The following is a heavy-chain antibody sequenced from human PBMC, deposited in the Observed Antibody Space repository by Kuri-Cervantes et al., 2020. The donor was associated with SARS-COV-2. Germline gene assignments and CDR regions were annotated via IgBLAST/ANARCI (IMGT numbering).Heavy chain of an antibody. Sequence: ASVKVSCKASGYTFTSYGISWVRQAPGQGLEWMGWINTNTGNPTYAQGFTGRFVFSLETSVSTAYLQISSLKAEDTAVYYCARGPYGSGSYYTDYWGQGTLVTVSS. CDR1: GYTFTSYG. D-gene: IGHD3-10*01. CDR3: ARGPYGSGSYYTDY. J-gene: IGHJ4*02. CDR2: INTNTGNP. V-gene: IGHV7-4-1*02.